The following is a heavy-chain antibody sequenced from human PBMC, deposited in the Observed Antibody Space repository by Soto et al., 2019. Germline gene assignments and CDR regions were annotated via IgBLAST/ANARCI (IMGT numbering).Heavy chain of an antibody. V-gene: IGHV4-30-2*06. J-gene: IGHJ5*02. D-gene: IGHD6-6*01. CDR3: VRESVASGPNYFDT. CDR1: GGTITSGRSS. Sequence: QLQLQESGSGLVKPSQTLSLTCSVSGGTITSGRSSWNWIRQSPGKGLEWIVYIYHSGSTYYNPSLKSRVTISVDRSENQFSLKLTSVTAADTAVYYCVRESVASGPNYFDTWGPGTLVTVSS. CDR2: IYHSGST.